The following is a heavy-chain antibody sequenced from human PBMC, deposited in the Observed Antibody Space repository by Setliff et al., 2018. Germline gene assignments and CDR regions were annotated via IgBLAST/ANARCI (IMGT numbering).Heavy chain of an antibody. CDR3: ARGSYYDSSGYSPDFFDY. D-gene: IGHD3-22*01. Sequence: SETLSLTCAVYGGSFSGYSWSWIRQPPGKGLEWIAYIFNNVETNYNPSLKSRVTISLDTSKNQFSLKLSSVTATDTAVYYCARGSYYDSSGYSPDFFDYWGQGTLVTVSS. CDR1: GGSFSGYS. J-gene: IGHJ4*02. CDR2: IFNNVET. V-gene: IGHV4-59*08.